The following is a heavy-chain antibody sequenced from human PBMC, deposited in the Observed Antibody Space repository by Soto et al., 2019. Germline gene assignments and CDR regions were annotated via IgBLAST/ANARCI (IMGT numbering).Heavy chain of an antibody. J-gene: IGHJ6*02. CDR2: IIPIFGTA. CDR3: ARAIGIAARPDYYYGMDV. D-gene: IGHD6-6*01. Sequence: ASVKVSFKASGCTFSSYAISWVRQAPGQGLEWMGGIIPIFGTANYAQKFQGRVTITADESTSTAYMELSSLRSEDTAVYYCARAIGIAARPDYYYGMDVWGQGTTVTVSS. CDR1: GCTFSSYA. V-gene: IGHV1-69*13.